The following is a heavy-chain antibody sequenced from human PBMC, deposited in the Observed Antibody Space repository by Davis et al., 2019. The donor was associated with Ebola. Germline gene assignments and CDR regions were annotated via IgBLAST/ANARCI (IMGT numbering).Heavy chain of an antibody. J-gene: IGHJ5*02. CDR2: ISGSGGIT. V-gene: IGHV3-23*01. Sequence: GESLKISCAASGVTFSSFVMTWVRQAPGKGLEWVSSISGSGGITHYADSVKGRFIISRDNSKNTLYPQMSSLRAEDTAVYYCAKDRGSYYGWFDPWGQGTLVTVSS. D-gene: IGHD3-10*01. CDR1: GVTFSSFV. CDR3: AKDRGSYYGWFDP.